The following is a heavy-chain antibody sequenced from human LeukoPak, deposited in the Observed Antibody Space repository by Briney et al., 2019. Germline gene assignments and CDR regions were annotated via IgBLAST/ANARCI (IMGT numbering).Heavy chain of an antibody. CDR1: TFTFNIYG. CDR2: IQYGGSKK. J-gene: IGHJ4*02. D-gene: IGHD5-12*01. V-gene: IGHV3-30*02. Sequence: PGGSLRLSCASTFTFNIYGMHWVRQAPGKGLEWVAFIQYGGSKKYYADSVKGRFTISRDNSRNTLSLQMNSLRTEDTAVYYCARDRTAYSYGTLFDYWGQGTLVTVSS. CDR3: ARDRTAYSYGTLFDY.